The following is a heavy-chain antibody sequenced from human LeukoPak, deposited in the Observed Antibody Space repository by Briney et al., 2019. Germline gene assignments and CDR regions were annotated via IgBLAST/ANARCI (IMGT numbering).Heavy chain of an antibody. J-gene: IGHJ6*02. Sequence: GASVKVSCKASGYTFTSYDINWVRQATGQGLEWMGWMNPNSGNTGYAQKFQGRVTMTRNTSISTAYMELSSLRSEDTAVYYCAVGVSGWYRYYGMDVWGQGTTVTVSS. CDR2: MNPNSGNT. CDR1: GYTFTSYD. CDR3: AVGVSGWYRYYGMDV. D-gene: IGHD6-19*01. V-gene: IGHV1-8*01.